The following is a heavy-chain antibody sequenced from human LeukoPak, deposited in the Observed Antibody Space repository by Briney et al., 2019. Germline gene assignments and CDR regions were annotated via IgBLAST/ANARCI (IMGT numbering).Heavy chain of an antibody. Sequence: SVKVSCKASGGTFSSYAISWVRQAPGQGLEWMGGIIPIFGTANYAQKFQGRVTITADKSTSTAYMELSSLRSEDTAVYYCANSGGKSSSWYYFDYWGQGTLVTVSS. CDR2: IIPIFGTA. CDR3: ANSGGKSSSWYYFDY. J-gene: IGHJ4*02. D-gene: IGHD6-13*01. CDR1: GGTFSSYA. V-gene: IGHV1-69*06.